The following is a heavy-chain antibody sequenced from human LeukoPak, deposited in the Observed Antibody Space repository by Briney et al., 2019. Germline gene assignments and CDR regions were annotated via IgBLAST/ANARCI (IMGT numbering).Heavy chain of an antibody. J-gene: IGHJ4*02. CDR2: ISSSSSYI. V-gene: IGHV3-21*01. D-gene: IGHD3-3*01. CDR1: GFTFSSYS. CDR3: ARDRHTYYDFWSGSSEYYFDY. Sequence: GGSLRLSCAASGFTFSSYSMNWVRQAPGKGLEWVSSISSSSSYIYYADSVKGRFTISRDNAKNSLYLQMNSLRAEDTAVYYCARDRHTYYDFWSGSSEYYFDYWGQGTLVTVSS.